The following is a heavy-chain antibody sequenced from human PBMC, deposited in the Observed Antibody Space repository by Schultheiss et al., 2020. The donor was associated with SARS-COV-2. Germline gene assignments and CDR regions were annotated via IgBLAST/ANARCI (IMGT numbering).Heavy chain of an antibody. V-gene: IGHV4-30-4*01. CDR3: ARASLIAVGLNWFDP. Sequence: SETLSLTCTVSGGSISSGDYYWSWIRQPPGKGLEWIGYIYYSGSTYYNPSLKSRVTISVDTSKNQFSLKLSSVTAADTAVYYCARASLIAVGLNWFDPWGQGTLVTVSS. CDR1: GGSISSGDYY. D-gene: IGHD2-21*01. J-gene: IGHJ5*02. CDR2: IYYSGST.